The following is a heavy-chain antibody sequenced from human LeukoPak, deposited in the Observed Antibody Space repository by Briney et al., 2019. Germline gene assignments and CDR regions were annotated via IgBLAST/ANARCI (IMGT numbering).Heavy chain of an antibody. CDR1: GYTFTGYY. CDR2: INPNSGGT. V-gene: IGHV1-2*02. CDR3: AREPGYSSGCFDY. J-gene: IGHJ4*02. Sequence: ASVKVSCKASGYTFTGYYMHWVRQAPGQGLEWMGWINPNSGGTNYAQKFQGRVTMTRDTSISTAYMELSRLRSDDTAVYYCAREPGYSSGCFDYWGQGTLVTVSP. D-gene: IGHD6-19*01.